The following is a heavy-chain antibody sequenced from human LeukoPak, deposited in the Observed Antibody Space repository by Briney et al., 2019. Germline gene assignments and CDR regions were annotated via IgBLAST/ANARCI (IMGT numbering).Heavy chain of an antibody. CDR3: ARGRYCSSTSCYAYYYYYMDV. CDR1: GVSFSGYY. J-gene: IGHJ6*03. V-gene: IGHV4-34*01. Sequence: PAETLSFTCAVYGVSFSGYYWSWIRQPPGKGLEWMGKINHSGSTNYNLSLKSRVTISVDTSKNQFSLKLSSVTAADTAVYYCARGRYCSSTSCYAYYYYYMDVWGKGTTVTVSS. CDR2: INHSGST. D-gene: IGHD2-2*01.